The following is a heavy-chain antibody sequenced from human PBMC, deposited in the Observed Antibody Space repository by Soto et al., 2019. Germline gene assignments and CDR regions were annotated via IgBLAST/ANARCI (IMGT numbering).Heavy chain of an antibody. CDR1: GFTFSSYW. J-gene: IGHJ5*02. CDR2: IKQDGSEK. V-gene: IGHV3-7*04. D-gene: IGHD1-1*01. CDR3: ARDGTLGWFDP. Sequence: EVQLVESGGGLVQPGGSLRLSCAASGFTFSSYWMSWVRQAPGKGLEWVANIKQDGSEKYYVDSVKGRFTISRDNAKNSLSLQMNSLRAEDTAVYYCARDGTLGWFDPWGQGTLVTVSS.